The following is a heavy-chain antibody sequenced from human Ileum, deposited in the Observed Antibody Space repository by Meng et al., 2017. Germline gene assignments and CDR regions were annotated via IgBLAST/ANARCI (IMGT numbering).Heavy chain of an antibody. J-gene: IGHJ4*02. D-gene: IGHD3-16*01. Sequence: GGSLRLSCEASGFPMNTYWMHWVRQAAGKGLEWVAKIKQDGSEKYYVDSMKSRFTISRDNAKSSVYLQMNTLRVEDTAIYYCATWGYWGQGTLVTVSS. CDR1: GFPMNTYW. V-gene: IGHV3-7*01. CDR3: ATWGY. CDR2: IKQDGSEK.